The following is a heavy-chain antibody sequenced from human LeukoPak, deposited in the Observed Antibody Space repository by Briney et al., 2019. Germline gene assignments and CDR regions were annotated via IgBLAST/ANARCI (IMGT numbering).Heavy chain of an antibody. CDR3: ARGPDPLRAFDI. CDR2: IYYSGST. Sequence: SETLSLTCTVSGVSISSGDYYWSWIRQHPGKGLEWIGYIYYSGSTYFNPSLKSRVTISVDTSKNQFSLKLSSVTAADTAVYYCARGPDPLRAFDIWGQGTMVTVSS. V-gene: IGHV4-61*08. CDR1: GVSISSGDYY. J-gene: IGHJ3*02. D-gene: IGHD4-17*01.